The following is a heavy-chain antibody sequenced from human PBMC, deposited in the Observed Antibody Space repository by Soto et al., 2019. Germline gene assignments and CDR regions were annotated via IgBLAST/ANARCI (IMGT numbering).Heavy chain of an antibody. V-gene: IGHV1-18*01. D-gene: IGHD6-13*01. CDR3: ARDRFGSSWSENVYYYYGMDF. Sequence: GASVKVSCKASGYTFTSYGISWVRRAPGQGLEWMGWISAYNGNTNYAQKLQGRVTMTTDTSTSTAYMELRSLRSDDTAVYYCARDRFGSSWSENVYYYYGMDFWCQGTMVTVSS. CDR1: GYTFTSYG. J-gene: IGHJ6*02. CDR2: ISAYNGNT.